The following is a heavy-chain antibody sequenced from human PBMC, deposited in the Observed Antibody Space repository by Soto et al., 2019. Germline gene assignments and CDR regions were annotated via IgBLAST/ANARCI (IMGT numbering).Heavy chain of an antibody. CDR1: GYTFTSYA. CDR3: ARFAMVRGVHNWFDP. J-gene: IGHJ5*02. CDR2: INAGNGNT. Sequence: ASGKVSCKASGYTFTSYAMHWVRQAPGQRLEWMGWINAGNGNTKYSQKFQGGVTITRDTSASTAYMELSSLRSEDTAVYYCARFAMVRGVHNWFDPWGQGTLVTVSS. D-gene: IGHD3-10*01. V-gene: IGHV1-3*01.